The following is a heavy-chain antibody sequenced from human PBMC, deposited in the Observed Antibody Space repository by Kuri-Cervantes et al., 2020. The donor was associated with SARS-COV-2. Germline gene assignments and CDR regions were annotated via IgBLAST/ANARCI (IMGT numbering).Heavy chain of an antibody. CDR2: ISYDGSNK. V-gene: IGHV3-30-3*01. J-gene: IGHJ4*02. CDR3: AKDQSARYYDSSGLFDY. D-gene: IGHD3-22*01. CDR1: GFTFSSYA. Sequence: GGSLRLSCAASGFTFSSYAMHWARQAPGKGLEWVAVISYDGSNKYYADSVKGRFTISRDNSKNTLYLQMNSLRAEDTAVYYCAKDQSARYYDSSGLFDYWGQGTLVTVSS.